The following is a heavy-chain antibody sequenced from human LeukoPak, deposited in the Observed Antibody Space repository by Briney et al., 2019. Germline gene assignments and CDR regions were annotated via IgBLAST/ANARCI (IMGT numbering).Heavy chain of an antibody. D-gene: IGHD4-17*01. CDR1: GYTFTGYY. V-gene: IGHV1-18*04. CDR2: IIPIFGTA. J-gene: IGHJ4*02. CDR3: ASHGDPALTTYDY. Sequence: ASVKVSCKASGYTFTGYYMHWVRQAPGQGLEWMGGIIPIFGTANYAQKLQGRVTMTTDTSTSTAYMELRSLRSDDTAVYYCASHGDPALTTYDYWGQGTLVTVSS.